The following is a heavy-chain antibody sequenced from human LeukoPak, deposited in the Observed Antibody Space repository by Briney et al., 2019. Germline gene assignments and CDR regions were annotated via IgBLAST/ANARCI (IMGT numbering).Heavy chain of an antibody. CDR1: GYSLTNNW. CDR3: ARHRGRSIIGTASSRGFDS. J-gene: IGHJ4*02. D-gene: IGHD3-10*01. Sequence: GESLKISCKVSGYSLTNNWIGWVRQVPGKGLEWMGLIYPGDSDTTYSPSFQGQVTISADKSISTAYLQWSSLKASDTAMYYCARHRGRSIIGTASSRGFDSWGQGTLVTVSS. V-gene: IGHV5-51*01. CDR2: IYPGDSDT.